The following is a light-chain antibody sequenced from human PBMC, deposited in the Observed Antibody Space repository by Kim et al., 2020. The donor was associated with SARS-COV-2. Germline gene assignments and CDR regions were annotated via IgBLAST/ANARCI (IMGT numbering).Light chain of an antibody. Sequence: DIIMTQDPATLSVSPRERATLSCRASHFISRNLAWYQQQPGQAPRLLIYGASTRATGIPARFSGSGSGTEFTLTISSLQSEDFAVYYCHQYNDLPTFGQGTKLQI. J-gene: IGKJ2*01. CDR3: HQYNDLPT. CDR2: GAS. CDR1: HFISRN. V-gene: IGKV3D-15*01.